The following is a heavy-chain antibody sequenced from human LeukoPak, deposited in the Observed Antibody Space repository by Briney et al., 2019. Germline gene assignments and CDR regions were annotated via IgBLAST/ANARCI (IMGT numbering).Heavy chain of an antibody. CDR3: ARASEGIGYFDT. D-gene: IGHD3-3*01. Sequence: SETLSLTCTVSGASFSNDYWSWVRQAPGKGLEWIGYIYHNGRTNYSPSLRSRITMSIDTSQNQFSLKLTSVTAADTAVYYCARASEGIGYFDTWGRGSLVTVSS. CDR2: IYHNGRT. J-gene: IGHJ4*02. V-gene: IGHV4-59*01. CDR1: GASFSNDY.